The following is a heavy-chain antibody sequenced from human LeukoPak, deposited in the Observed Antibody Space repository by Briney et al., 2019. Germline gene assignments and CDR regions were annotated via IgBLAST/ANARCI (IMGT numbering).Heavy chain of an antibody. J-gene: IGHJ4*02. CDR3: AGGTTMVRVLDY. CDR2: IYSGGST. CDR1: GFTVSSNY. V-gene: IGHV3-53*01. D-gene: IGHD3-10*01. Sequence: AGGSLRLSCAVSGFTVSSNYMSWVRQAPGKGLEWVSVIYSGGSTYYADSVKGRFTISRDNSKNTLYLQMNSLRAEDTAVYYCAGGTTMVRVLDYWGQGTLVTVSS.